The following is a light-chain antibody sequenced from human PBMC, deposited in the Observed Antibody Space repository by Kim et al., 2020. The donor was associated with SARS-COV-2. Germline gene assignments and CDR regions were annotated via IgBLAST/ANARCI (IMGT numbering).Light chain of an antibody. CDR2: DNN. Sequence: QSVLTQPPSASGTPGQRVTISCSGRSSNIGTNSLIWYQQFPGSAPRLVIFDNNQRPSGVPARFSGSKSGTSASLAIGGLRSEDEADYYCASWDDSLSAWVFGGGTQLTVL. CDR3: ASWDDSLSAWV. V-gene: IGLV1-44*01. CDR1: SSNIGTNS. J-gene: IGLJ3*02.